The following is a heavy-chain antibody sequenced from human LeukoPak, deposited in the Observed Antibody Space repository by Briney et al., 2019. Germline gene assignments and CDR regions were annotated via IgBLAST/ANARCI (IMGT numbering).Heavy chain of an antibody. V-gene: IGHV3-30*18. CDR1: GFTFSSYG. CDR2: ISYDGSNK. J-gene: IGHJ4*02. CDR3: AKDLGIAVAASYYFDY. D-gene: IGHD6-19*01. Sequence: GGSLRLSCAASGFTFSSYGMHWVRQAPGKGLEWVAVISYDGSNKCYADSVKGRFTISRDNSKNTLYLQMNSLRAEDTAVYYCAKDLGIAVAASYYFDYWGQGTLVTVSS.